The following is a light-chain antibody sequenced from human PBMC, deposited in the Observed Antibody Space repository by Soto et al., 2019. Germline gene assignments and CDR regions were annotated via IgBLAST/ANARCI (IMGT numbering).Light chain of an antibody. CDR2: GAS. V-gene: IGKV3-15*01. CDR1: QSISSN. Sequence: EIVMTQSPGTLSVSPGERATLSCRASQSISSNLAWYQQKPGQALRLLIYGASTRATGIPARFSGSGSGTEFTLTISSLQSEDFPVYYCQQYNNWPPPHTFGQGTKLEIK. J-gene: IGKJ2*01. CDR3: QQYNNWPPPHT.